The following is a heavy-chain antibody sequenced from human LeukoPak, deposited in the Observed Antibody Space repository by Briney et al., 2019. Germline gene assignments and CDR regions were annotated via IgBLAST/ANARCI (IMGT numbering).Heavy chain of an antibody. CDR1: GFTFSSYA. CDR2: ISYDGSNK. D-gene: IGHD2-8*01. Sequence: PGGSLRLSCAASGFTFSSYAMHWVRQAPGKGLEWVAVISYDGSNKYYADSVKGRFTISRDNSKNTLYLQMNSLRAEDTAVCYCARDIVLMVYAIPGYWGQGTLVTVSS. J-gene: IGHJ4*02. V-gene: IGHV3-30-3*01. CDR3: ARDIVLMVYAIPGY.